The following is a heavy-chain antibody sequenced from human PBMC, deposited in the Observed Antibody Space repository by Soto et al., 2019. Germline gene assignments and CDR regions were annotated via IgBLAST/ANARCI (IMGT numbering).Heavy chain of an antibody. D-gene: IGHD6-6*01. Sequence: EVQLLESGGGLVQPGGSLRLSCAASGFAFSNYAMHSVRKAPGKGLEWVSSISTSIDATYYADSVKGRFTITRDDSKNTLYLQMNSLRAEDSAVYYCAKDRTVAARNFDYWGQGTQVTVSS. CDR1: GFAFSNYA. J-gene: IGHJ4*02. CDR3: AKDRTVAARNFDY. V-gene: IGHV3-23*01. CDR2: ISTSIDAT.